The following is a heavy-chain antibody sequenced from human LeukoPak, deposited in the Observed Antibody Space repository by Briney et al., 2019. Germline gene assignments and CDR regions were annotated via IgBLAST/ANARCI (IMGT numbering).Heavy chain of an antibody. D-gene: IGHD7-27*01. CDR3: ARASHWDSDAFDI. Sequence: GGSLRLSCAASGFTVSSNYMSWVRQAPGKGLEWVSVIYSGGSTYYADSVKGRFTISRDNSKNTLYLQMNSLRAEDTAVYYCARASHWDSDAFDIWGQGTMVTVSS. CDR2: IYSGGST. V-gene: IGHV3-66*01. CDR1: GFTVSSNY. J-gene: IGHJ3*02.